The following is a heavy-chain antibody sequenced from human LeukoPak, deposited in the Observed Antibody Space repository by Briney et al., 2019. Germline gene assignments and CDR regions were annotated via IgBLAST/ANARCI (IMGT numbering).Heavy chain of an antibody. CDR2: IYPGDSDT. V-gene: IGHV5-51*01. CDR3: ARRNGVVHNWFDP. CDR1: GYRFTSYW. D-gene: IGHD2-8*01. Sequence: GESLKISFKGSGYRFTSYWIGWVRQMPGKGLEWMGIIYPGDSDTRYSPSFQGQVTISADKSISTAYLQWSSLKASDTAMYYCARRNGVVHNWFDPWGQGTLVTVSS. J-gene: IGHJ5*02.